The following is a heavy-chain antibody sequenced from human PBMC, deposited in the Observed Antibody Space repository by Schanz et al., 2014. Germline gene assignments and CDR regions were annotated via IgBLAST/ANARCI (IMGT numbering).Heavy chain of an antibody. J-gene: IGHJ4*02. V-gene: IGHV3-21*01. CDR3: ARDRAYDSSGRPTGVDY. D-gene: IGHD3-22*01. Sequence: ESGGGLVKPGGSLRLSCAASGFTFSTYSMNWVRQAPGEGLEWVSSISESSTYKYYADSVKGRFTISRDNAKNSLYLQMNSLRADDTAVYFCARDRAYDSSGRPTGVDYWGQGILVTVSS. CDR1: GFTFSTYS. CDR2: ISESSTYK.